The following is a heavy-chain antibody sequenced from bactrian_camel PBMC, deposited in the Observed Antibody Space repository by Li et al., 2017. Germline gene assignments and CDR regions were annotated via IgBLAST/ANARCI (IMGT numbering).Heavy chain of an antibody. V-gene: IGHV3S63*01. CDR1: FSTNLWS. D-gene: IGHD6*01. CDR3: AAGPGGSWYWGAYTY. J-gene: IGHJ4*01. Sequence: HVQLVESGGGSVQAGGSLRLSCAASFSTNLWSMAWFRQAPGQEREGVARIYTGSGNTYYADSVKGRFTISQDNAKNTVYLQMNSLKPEDTAMYYCAAGPGGSWYWGAYTYWGQGTQVTVS. CDR2: IYTGSGNT.